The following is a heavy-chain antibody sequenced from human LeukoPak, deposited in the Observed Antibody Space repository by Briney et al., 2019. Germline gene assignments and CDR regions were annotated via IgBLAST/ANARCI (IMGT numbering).Heavy chain of an antibody. Sequence: SDTLSLTCAVYGASVSGYYWGWVRQPPGRGLEWIGEINHSGSTNYNPSLKSRVTISVDTSKNQFSLKLSSVTAADTAVYYCARGPHIGAFDIWGQGTMVTVSS. CDR3: ARGPHIGAFDI. CDR1: GASVSGYY. CDR2: INHSGST. J-gene: IGHJ3*02. D-gene: IGHD2-21*01. V-gene: IGHV4-34*01.